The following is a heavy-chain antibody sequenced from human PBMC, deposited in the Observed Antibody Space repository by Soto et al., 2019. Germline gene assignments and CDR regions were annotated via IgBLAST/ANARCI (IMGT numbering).Heavy chain of an antibody. CDR1: GYTFTNHA. CDR2: INAGKGDT. J-gene: IGHJ6*02. Sequence: ASVKVSCKASGYTFTNHAIHWVRQAPGQGLEWMGWINAGKGDTKYPQRFQGRVTITRDTSASTAYMELSSLTSDDTAVYYCAKNGQPPYYYGLDVWGQGTKVTVSS. V-gene: IGHV1-3*01. D-gene: IGHD2-8*01. CDR3: AKNGQPPYYYGLDV.